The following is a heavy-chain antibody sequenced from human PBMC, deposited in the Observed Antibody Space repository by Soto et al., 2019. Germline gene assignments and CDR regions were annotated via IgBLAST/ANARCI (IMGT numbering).Heavy chain of an antibody. J-gene: IGHJ3*02. CDR3: AKAPPGQQLVRGAFDI. CDR2: FDPEDGET. V-gene: IGHV1-24*01. D-gene: IGHD6-13*01. CDR1: GYTLTELS. Sequence: GASVKVSCKVSGYTLTELSMHWVRQAPGKGLEWMGGFDPEDGETIYAQKFQGRVTMTEDTSTDTAYMELSSLRSEDTAVYYCAKAPPGQQLVRGAFDIWGQGTMVTVSS.